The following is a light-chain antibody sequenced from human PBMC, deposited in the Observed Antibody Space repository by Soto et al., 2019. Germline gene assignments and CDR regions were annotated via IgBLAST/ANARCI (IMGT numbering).Light chain of an antibody. CDR1: QSLLDSDGNTF. J-gene: IGKJ4*01. Sequence: DIVMTQTPFSLSVSPGQPASISCKSSQSLLDSDGNTFLYWYVQKPGQPPQLLIYEVSNRFSGVADRFSGSGSETDFTLKIRRVEGEDAAVYYCMQSLQLPLPFGGGTRVEMK. CDR2: EVS. V-gene: IGKV2D-29*01. CDR3: MQSLQLPLP.